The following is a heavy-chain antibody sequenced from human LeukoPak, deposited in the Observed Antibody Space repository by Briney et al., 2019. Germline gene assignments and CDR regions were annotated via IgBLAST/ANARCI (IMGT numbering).Heavy chain of an antibody. J-gene: IGHJ6*02. CDR3: ATLLYYYGSGSQNSHYYYYGMDV. CDR1: GYTLTELS. Sequence: ASVKVSCKVSGYTLTELSMHWVRQAPGKGLEWMGGFDPEDGETIYAQKFQGRVAMTEDTSTDTAYMELSSLRSGDTAVYYCATLLYYYGSGSQNSHYYYYGMDVWGQGTTVTVSS. D-gene: IGHD3-10*01. V-gene: IGHV1-24*01. CDR2: FDPEDGET.